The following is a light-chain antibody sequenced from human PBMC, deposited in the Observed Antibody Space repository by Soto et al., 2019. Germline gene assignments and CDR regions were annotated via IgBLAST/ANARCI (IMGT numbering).Light chain of an antibody. CDR1: QSVSSNY. CDR2: DAS. Sequence: IVLTQSPGTLSLSPGERATLSCRASQSVSSNYLAWYQQKLGQAPRLLIYDASRRATGIPDRFSGSGSGTDFTLTISRLEPEDFVVYYCQQYGRSPTFGQGTKV. J-gene: IGKJ1*01. V-gene: IGKV3-20*01. CDR3: QQYGRSPT.